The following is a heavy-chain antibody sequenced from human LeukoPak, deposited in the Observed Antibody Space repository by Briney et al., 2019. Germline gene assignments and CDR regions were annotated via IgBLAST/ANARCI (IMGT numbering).Heavy chain of an antibody. CDR2: KKQDGSEK. Sequence: GGSLRLSCAASGFTFSSYWMSWVRQAPGKGLEWVANKKQDGSEKYYVDSVKGRFTISRDNAKNSLYLQMNSLRAEDTAVYYCAREGDIVVVPAAPGDVWGKGTTVTVSS. J-gene: IGHJ6*04. CDR1: GFTFSSYW. V-gene: IGHV3-7*01. D-gene: IGHD2-2*01. CDR3: AREGDIVVVPAAPGDV.